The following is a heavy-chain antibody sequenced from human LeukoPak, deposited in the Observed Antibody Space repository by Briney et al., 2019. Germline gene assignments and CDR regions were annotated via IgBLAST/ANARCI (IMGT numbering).Heavy chain of an antibody. V-gene: IGHV1-2*02. J-gene: IGHJ4*02. CDR3: ARGEYSSALLDY. Sequence: ASVKVSCKASGYTFTGYYMHWERQAPGQGLEWMGWINPNSGGTNYAQKFQGRVTMTRDTSISTAYMELSRLRSDDTAVYYCARGEYSSALLDYWGQGTLVTVSS. CDR1: GYTFTGYY. D-gene: IGHD6-19*01. CDR2: INPNSGGT.